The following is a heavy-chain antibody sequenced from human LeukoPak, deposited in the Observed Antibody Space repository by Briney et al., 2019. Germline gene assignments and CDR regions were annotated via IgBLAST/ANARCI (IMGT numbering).Heavy chain of an antibody. CDR3: AREGGSYYYFDY. V-gene: IGHV1-3*01. CDR2: INAGNGNT. Sequence: ASVKVSCKASGYTLTSYAMHWVRQAPGQRLEWMGWINAGNGNTKYSQKFRGRVTITRDTSASTAYMELSSLRSEDTAVYYCAREGGSYYYFDYWGQGTLVTVSS. CDR1: GYTLTSYA. J-gene: IGHJ4*02. D-gene: IGHD1-26*01.